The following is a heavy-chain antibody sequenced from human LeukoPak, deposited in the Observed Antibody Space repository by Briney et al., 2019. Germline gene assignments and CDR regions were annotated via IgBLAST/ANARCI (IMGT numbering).Heavy chain of an antibody. J-gene: IGHJ6*02. CDR1: GFTFDDYA. CDR3: AKAWGVVLGGMDV. V-gene: IGHV3-9*01. CDR2: ISWNSGSI. D-gene: IGHD3-10*01. Sequence: GRPLRLSCAASGFTFDDYAMHWVRQAPGKGLEWVSGISWNSGSIGYADSVKGRFTISRDNAKNSLYLQMNSLRAEDTALYYCAKAWGVVLGGMDVWGQGTTVTVSS.